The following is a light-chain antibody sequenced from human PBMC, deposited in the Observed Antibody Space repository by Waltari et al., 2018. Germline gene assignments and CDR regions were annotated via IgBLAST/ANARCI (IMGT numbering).Light chain of an antibody. Sequence: LPCRASQGVSSYVAWDQQKPGQAPRLLIYDASKRATGIPARFTGSGSGTHFTLTISSLEPEDFAVYYCQQRSKWFTFGGGTKVEIK. V-gene: IGKV3-11*01. CDR3: QQRSKWFT. J-gene: IGKJ4*01. CDR1: QGVSSY. CDR2: DAS.